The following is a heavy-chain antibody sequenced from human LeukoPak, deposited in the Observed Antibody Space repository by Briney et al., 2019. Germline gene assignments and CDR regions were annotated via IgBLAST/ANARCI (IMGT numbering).Heavy chain of an antibody. V-gene: IGHV3-21*01. CDR1: GFTLSSFN. D-gene: IGHD3-16*01. CDR2: ISPSSSYI. CDR3: ARYLAGGEYFDS. Sequence: PGGSLRLSCATSGFTLSSFNMTWVRQAPGKGLEWIASISPSSSYISYADALKGRVTVSRDNAKHSVFLQMRSLRAEDTAVYYCARYLAGGEYFDSWGQGTLVSVSS. J-gene: IGHJ4*02.